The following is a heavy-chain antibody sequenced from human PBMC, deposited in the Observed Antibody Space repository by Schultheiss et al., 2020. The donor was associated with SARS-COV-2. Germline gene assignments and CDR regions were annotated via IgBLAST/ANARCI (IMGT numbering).Heavy chain of an antibody. CDR1: GFTFSSYG. CDR2: ISGSAGST. Sequence: GGSLRLSCAASGFTFSSYGMHWVRQAPGKGLEWVSTISGSAGSTYYADSVKGRFTISRDNAKNSLYLQMNSLRAEDTAVYYCARSGLSDSVVPAAIDPWGQGTLVTVSS. J-gene: IGHJ5*02. V-gene: IGHV3-21*01. D-gene: IGHD2-2*01. CDR3: ARSGLSDSVVPAAIDP.